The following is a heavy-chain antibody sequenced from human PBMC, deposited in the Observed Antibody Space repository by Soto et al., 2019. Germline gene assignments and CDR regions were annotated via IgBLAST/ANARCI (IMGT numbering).Heavy chain of an antibody. V-gene: IGHV2-5*01. CDR3: AHNLADDYVWGSYRTNNWFDP. Sequence: QITLKESGPTLVKPTQTLTLTCTFSGFSLSTSGVGVGWIRQPPGKALEWLALIYWNDDKRYSPSLKSRLTITKDTSKNQVVLTMTNMDPVDTATYYCAHNLADDYVWGSYRTNNWFDPWGQGTLVTVSS. CDR1: GFSLSTSGVG. D-gene: IGHD3-16*02. CDR2: IYWNDDK. J-gene: IGHJ5*02.